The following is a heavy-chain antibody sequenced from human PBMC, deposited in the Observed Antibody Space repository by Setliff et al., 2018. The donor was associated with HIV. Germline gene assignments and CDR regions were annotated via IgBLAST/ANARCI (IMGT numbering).Heavy chain of an antibody. J-gene: IGHJ1*01. CDR3: ARVPTSSWYVTTQRTKEYFYH. CDR2: VSHRGNT. CDR1: GGSFSGFY. V-gene: IGHV4-34*01. Sequence: SETLSLTCAVYGGSFSGFYWIWIRQPPRKGLEWIGEVSHRGNTEYNPSLQSRVAISLDTSKTQFSLKLASVTAADTAVYYCARVPTSSWYVTTQRTKEYFYHWGQGTLVTVSS. D-gene: IGHD6-13*01.